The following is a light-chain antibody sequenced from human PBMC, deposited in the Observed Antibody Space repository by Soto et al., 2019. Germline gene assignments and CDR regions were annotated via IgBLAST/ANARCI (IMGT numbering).Light chain of an antibody. CDR2: GAS. CDR1: QSVSSSY. Sequence: EIVLTLYPGTLSLSPGERATLSCRASQSVSSSYLAWYQQKPGQAPRLLIYGASSRATGIPDRFSGSGSGTDVTLTFSRMEHEGVAIYYWRQYGVSATFGQGTKVDIK. J-gene: IGKJ1*01. CDR3: RQYGVSAT. V-gene: IGKV3-20*01.